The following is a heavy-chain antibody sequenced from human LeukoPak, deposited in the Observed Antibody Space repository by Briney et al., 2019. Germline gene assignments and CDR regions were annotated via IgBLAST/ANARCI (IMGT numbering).Heavy chain of an antibody. V-gene: IGHV3-21*01. CDR2: ISSSNSYI. Sequence: GGSLRLSCAASGFSVSGNYMSWARQAPGKGLEWVSPISSSNSYIYYADSVKGRFTISRDNAKNSLYLQMNSLRAEDTAVYYCESGPGAFDIWGQGTMATVSS. D-gene: IGHD3-10*01. J-gene: IGHJ3*02. CDR3: ESGPGAFDI. CDR1: GFSVSGNY.